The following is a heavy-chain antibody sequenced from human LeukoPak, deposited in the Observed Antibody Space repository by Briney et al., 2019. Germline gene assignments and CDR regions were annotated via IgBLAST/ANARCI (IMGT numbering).Heavy chain of an antibody. Sequence: PGGSLRLSCATSGFTFSNYSLNWVRQAPGKGLEWVSSISGSGAMTNYADSVKGRFTISRDNAMDTLYLQMNSLRADDTAVYYCAKDRVDGSGSQFDSWGQGSLVIVSS. J-gene: IGHJ4*02. CDR3: AKDRVDGSGSQFDS. CDR2: ISGSGAMT. V-gene: IGHV3-23*01. CDR1: GFTFSNYS. D-gene: IGHD3-10*01.